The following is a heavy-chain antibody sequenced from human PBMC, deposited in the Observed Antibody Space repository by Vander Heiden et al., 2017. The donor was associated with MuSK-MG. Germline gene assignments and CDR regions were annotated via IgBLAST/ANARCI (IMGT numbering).Heavy chain of an antibody. CDR3: ARDRKLLWFGLIDY. V-gene: IGHV3-48*04. Sequence: EVQLVESGGGLVQPGGSLSLSCAASGFPFSRYSMNWVRQAPGKGLEWVSYISSSSSTIYYADSVKGRFTISRDNAKNSLYLQMNSLRAEDTAVYYCARDRKLLWFGLIDYWGQGTLVTVSS. CDR1: GFPFSRYS. D-gene: IGHD3-10*01. CDR2: ISSSSSTI. J-gene: IGHJ4*02.